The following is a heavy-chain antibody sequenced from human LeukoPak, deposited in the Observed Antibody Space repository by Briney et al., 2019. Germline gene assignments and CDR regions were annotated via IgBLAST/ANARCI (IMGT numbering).Heavy chain of an antibody. D-gene: IGHD4-17*01. J-gene: IGHJ3*02. V-gene: IGHV4-38-2*01. Sequence: SETLSLTCAVSGYSISSGYYWGWIRQPPGKGLEWIGSIYHSGSTYYNPSLKSRVTTSVDTSKNQFSLRLSSVTAADTAVYYCARRLRDDYGDYVYAFDIWGQGTMVTVSS. CDR2: IYHSGST. CDR1: GYSISSGYY. CDR3: ARRLRDDYGDYVYAFDI.